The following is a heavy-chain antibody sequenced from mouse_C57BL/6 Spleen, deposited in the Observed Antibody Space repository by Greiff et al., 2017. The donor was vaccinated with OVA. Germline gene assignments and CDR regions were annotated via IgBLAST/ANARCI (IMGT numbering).Heavy chain of an antibody. V-gene: IGHV1-82*01. CDR1: GYAFSSSW. CDR2: IYPGDGDT. CDR3: AGPYRYYGSSRAWFAY. D-gene: IGHD1-1*01. J-gene: IGHJ3*01. Sequence: QVQLQPSGPELVKPGASVKISCKASGYAFSSSWMNWVKQRPGQGLEWIGRIYPGDGDTNYNGKFNGKATLTADKSSSTAYMQLSSLTSEDSEVYFCAGPYRYYGSSRAWFAYWGQGTLVTVSA.